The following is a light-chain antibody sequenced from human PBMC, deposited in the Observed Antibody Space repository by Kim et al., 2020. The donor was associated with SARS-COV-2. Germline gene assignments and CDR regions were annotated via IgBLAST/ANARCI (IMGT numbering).Light chain of an antibody. CDR3: GSYTSSNTYV. Sequence: GPSITISCAGTSSDVGGYNYVSWYQQHPGKAPKLMIYDVTNRPSGISNRFSGSKSGNTASLTISGLQAEDEADYYCGSYTSSNTYVYGTGTKVTVL. CDR2: DVT. J-gene: IGLJ1*01. CDR1: SSDVGGYNY. V-gene: IGLV2-14*03.